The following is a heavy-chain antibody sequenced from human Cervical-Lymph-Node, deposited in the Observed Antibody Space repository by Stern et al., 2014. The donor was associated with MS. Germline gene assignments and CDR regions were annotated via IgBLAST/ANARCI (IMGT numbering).Heavy chain of an antibody. CDR3: AKTEYCSGGRCSSGSVWFDP. J-gene: IGHJ5*02. Sequence: QVQLVQSGAEVKKPGSSVKVSCKASGITVDNYGLSWVRQAPGQGLEWMGGIIPIFGTTNYAQKFQGRVTITADEDTGTAYMELSSLRSEDTAVYYCAKTEYCSGGRCSSGSVWFDPWGQGSLVTVSS. CDR2: IIPIFGTT. CDR1: GITVDNYG. V-gene: IGHV1-69*01. D-gene: IGHD2-15*01.